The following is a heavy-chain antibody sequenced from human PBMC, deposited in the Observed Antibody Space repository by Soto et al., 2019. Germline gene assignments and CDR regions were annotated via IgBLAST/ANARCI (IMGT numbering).Heavy chain of an antibody. V-gene: IGHV3-23*01. D-gene: IGHD1-1*01. J-gene: IGHJ4*02. Sequence: GGSLRLSCAASGFTFSSYAMSWVRQAPGKGLEWGSAISGSGGSTYYADTVKGRLTISRDNSKNTLYLQMNSLRAEDTAVYYCAKTGTTFSPFDYWGQGTLVTVSS. CDR1: GFTFSSYA. CDR2: ISGSGGST. CDR3: AKTGTTFSPFDY.